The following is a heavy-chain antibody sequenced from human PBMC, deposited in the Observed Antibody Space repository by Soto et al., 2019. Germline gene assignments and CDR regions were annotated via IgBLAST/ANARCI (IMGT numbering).Heavy chain of an antibody. CDR1: GFTFSSYG. J-gene: IGHJ4*02. Sequence: QVQLVESGGGVVQPGRSLRLSCAASGFTFSSYGMHWVRQAPGKGLEWVAVISYDGSNKYYADSVKGRFTISRDNSMTAVYLQRKSLRAEGTAVYYCATDRPDDYGDYVGVWEASCLFDYWGKGTLVTVSS. CDR3: ATDRPDDYGDYVGVWEASCLFDY. V-gene: IGHV3-30*03. D-gene: IGHD4-17*01. CDR2: ISYDGSNK.